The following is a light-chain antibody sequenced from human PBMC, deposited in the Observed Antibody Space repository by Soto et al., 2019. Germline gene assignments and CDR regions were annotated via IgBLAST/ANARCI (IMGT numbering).Light chain of an antibody. CDR2: EVS. J-gene: IGLJ1*01. Sequence: QSALTQPASVSGSPGQSITISCTGTSSDVGGYNYVSWYQQHPGKAPKLMIYEVSNRPSGVSNRFSGSKSGNTASLTISGLQAEEEADYDCSSYTSSSTPLYVFGTGTKLTVL. CDR3: SSYTSSSTPLYV. CDR1: SSDVGGYNY. V-gene: IGLV2-14*01.